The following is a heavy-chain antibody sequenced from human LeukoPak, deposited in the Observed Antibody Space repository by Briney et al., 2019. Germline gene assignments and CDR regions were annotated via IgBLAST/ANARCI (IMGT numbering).Heavy chain of an antibody. V-gene: IGHV4-61*02. CDR1: GGSISSGSYY. J-gene: IGHJ4*02. CDR2: IYSSGST. CDR3: VRSYFDY. Sequence: PSQTLSLTCTVSGGSISSGSYYWSWIRQPAGKGLEWIGRIYSSGSTNYNPSLKSRVTISVDTSKNQFSLKLSSVTAADTAVYYCVRSYFDYWGQGTLVTVSS.